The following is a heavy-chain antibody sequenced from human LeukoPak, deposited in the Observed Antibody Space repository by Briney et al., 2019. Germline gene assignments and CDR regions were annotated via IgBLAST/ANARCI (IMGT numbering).Heavy chain of an antibody. V-gene: IGHV4-4*07. J-gene: IGHJ4*02. D-gene: IGHD3-10*01. CDR2: IYTSGST. CDR1: GGSISSYY. Sequence: SETLSLTCTVSGGSISSYYWSWIRQPAGTGLEWIGRIYTSGSTNYDPSLKSRVTMSVDTSKNQFSLKLSSVTAADTAVYYCASFTMVRGVRIDYWGQGTLVTVSP. CDR3: ASFTMVRGVRIDY.